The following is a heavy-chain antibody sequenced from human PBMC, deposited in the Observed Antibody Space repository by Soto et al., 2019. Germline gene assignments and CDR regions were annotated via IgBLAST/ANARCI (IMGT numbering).Heavy chain of an antibody. J-gene: IGHJ4*02. CDR3: ARDRAYDFWSGYPSLFDY. CDR2: ISYDGSNK. CDR1: GFTFSSYA. D-gene: IGHD3-3*01. V-gene: IGHV3-30-3*01. Sequence: PGESLKISCAASGFTFSSYAMHWVRQAPGKGLEWVAVISYDGSNKYYADSVKGRFTISIDNSKNTLYLQMNSLRAEDTAVYYCARDRAYDFWSGYPSLFDYWGQGTLVTVSS.